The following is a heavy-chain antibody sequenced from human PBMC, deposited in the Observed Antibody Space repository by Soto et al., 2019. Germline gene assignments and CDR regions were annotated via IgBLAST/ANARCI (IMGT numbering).Heavy chain of an antibody. CDR1: GYTFTSYY. CDR3: AREGRGKKAGYNGLVSLGY. D-gene: IGHD2-2*02. J-gene: IGHJ4*02. CDR2: INPSGGST. Sequence: ASVKVSCKASGYTFTSYYMHWVRQAPGQGLEWMGIINPSGGSTSYAQSFQGRVTITADKSTSTASLELSSLRSDDTAVYYCAREGRGKKAGYNGLVSLGYWGQGTLVTVSS. V-gene: IGHV1-46*01.